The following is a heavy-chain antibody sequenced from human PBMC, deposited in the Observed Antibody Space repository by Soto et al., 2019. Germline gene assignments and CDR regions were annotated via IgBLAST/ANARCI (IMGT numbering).Heavy chain of an antibody. CDR2: ISYDGSDK. CDR3: AKDRGLRWRNGYFYGMDV. D-gene: IGHD4-17*01. J-gene: IGHJ6*02. V-gene: IGHV3-30*18. CDR1: GFTFSTYG. Sequence: GGSLRLSCEASGFTFSTYGLHWVRQAPGKGLECVAVISYDGSDKYYVDSVKGRFAISRDNSKNTVYLQMNSLRGEDTAIYYCAKDRGLRWRNGYFYGMDVWGQGTTVTVSS.